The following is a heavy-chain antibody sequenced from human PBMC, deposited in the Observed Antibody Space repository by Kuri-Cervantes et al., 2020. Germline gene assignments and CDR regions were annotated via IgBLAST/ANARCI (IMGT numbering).Heavy chain of an antibody. CDR2: ISDTGSDK. J-gene: IGHJ4*02. Sequence: GESLKISCAASAFTFNNYAMAWVRQAPGKGLEWVSYISDTGSDKYYAESVEGRFTISRDNAKNSLYLQMNSLRAEDTAVYYCARTYYDSSGYYYLPGYWGQGTLVTVSS. CDR3: ARTYYDSSGYYYLPGY. D-gene: IGHD3-22*01. CDR1: AFTFNNYA. V-gene: IGHV3-21*05.